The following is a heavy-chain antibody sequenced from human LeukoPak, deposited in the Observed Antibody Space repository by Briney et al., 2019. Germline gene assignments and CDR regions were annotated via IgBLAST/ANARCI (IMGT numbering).Heavy chain of an antibody. CDR2: VYYIGTT. D-gene: IGHD6-6*01. CDR3: ARNTSSSPWFDP. Sequence: PSETLSLTCTVSGGSVKSPTSYWSWIRQPPGKGLEWIGNVYYIGTTSHNSSLKSRVSISVDTSKNQFSLEMASVTAEDTALYYCARNTSSSPWFDPWGQGTLVTVSS. CDR1: GGSVKSPTSY. V-gene: IGHV4-61*01. J-gene: IGHJ5*02.